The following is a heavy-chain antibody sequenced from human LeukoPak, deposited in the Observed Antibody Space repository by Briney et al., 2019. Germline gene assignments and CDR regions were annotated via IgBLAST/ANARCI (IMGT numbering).Heavy chain of an antibody. D-gene: IGHD6-19*01. CDR1: GGSISSGDYY. CDR3: AGGRIAVAGTGY. V-gene: IGHV4-39*07. CDR2: INHSGST. Sequence: SETLSLTCTVSGGSISSGDYYWSWIRQPPGKGLEWIGEINHSGSTNYNPSLKSRVTISVDTSKNQFSLKLSSVTAADTAVYYCAGGRIAVAGTGYWGQGTLVTVSS. J-gene: IGHJ4*02.